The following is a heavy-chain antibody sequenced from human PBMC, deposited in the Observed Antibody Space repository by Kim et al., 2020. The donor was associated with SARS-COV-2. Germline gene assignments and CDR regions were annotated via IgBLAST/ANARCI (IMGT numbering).Heavy chain of an antibody. V-gene: IGHV3-48*02. J-gene: IGHJ5*02. D-gene: IGHD3-3*01. Sequence: GRFTISRDNAKNSLYLQMNSLRDEDTAVYYCARETRPYDFWSGYPNWFDPWGQGTLVTVSS. CDR3: ARETRPYDFWSGYPNWFDP.